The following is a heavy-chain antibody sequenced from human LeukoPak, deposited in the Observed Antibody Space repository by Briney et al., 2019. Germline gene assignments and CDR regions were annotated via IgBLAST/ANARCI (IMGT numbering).Heavy chain of an antibody. D-gene: IGHD3-22*01. V-gene: IGHV3-64*01. Sequence: GGSLRLSCAASGFTFSSYAMHWVRQAPGKELEYVSAISSNGGSTYYANSVKGRFTISRDNSKNTLYLQMGSLRAEDMAVYYCARGRRAYYDSSGYYYYFDYWGQGTLVTVSS. CDR2: ISSNGGST. CDR1: GFTFSSYA. J-gene: IGHJ4*02. CDR3: ARGRRAYYDSSGYYYYFDY.